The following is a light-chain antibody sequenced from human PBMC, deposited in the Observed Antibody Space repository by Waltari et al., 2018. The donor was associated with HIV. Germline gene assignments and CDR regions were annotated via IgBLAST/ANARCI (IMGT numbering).Light chain of an antibody. Sequence: EIVITPSPAPPSVSPGERATTPCRASQSVSRNLAWYQQKPGQAPRLLIYGASTRATGIPVRFSGNGSGTEFTLTISSLQSEDFVLYYCHQYNNWPIYSFGQGTKLEIK. J-gene: IGKJ2*03. CDR3: HQYNNWPIYS. CDR1: QSVSRN. V-gene: IGKV3-15*01. CDR2: GAS.